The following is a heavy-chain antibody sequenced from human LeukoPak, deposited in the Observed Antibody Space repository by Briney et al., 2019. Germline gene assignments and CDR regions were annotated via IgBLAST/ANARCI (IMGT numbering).Heavy chain of an antibody. J-gene: IGHJ6*04. V-gene: IGHV4-34*01. CDR1: GGSFSGYY. D-gene: IGHD1-20*01. CDR3: ARQGGIAGKRMMDV. CDR2: INHSGST. Sequence: SETLSLTCAVYGGSFSGYYWSWIRQPPGMGLEWIGEINHSGSTNYNPSLKSRVTISVDTSKNQFSLKLSSVTAADTAVYYCARQGGIAGKRMMDVWGKGTTVTVSS.